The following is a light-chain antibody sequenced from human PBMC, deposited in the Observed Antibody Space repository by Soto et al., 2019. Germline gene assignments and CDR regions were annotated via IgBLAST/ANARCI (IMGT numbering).Light chain of an antibody. CDR2: GAS. V-gene: IGKV3-15*01. J-gene: IGKJ1*01. Sequence: EIVMTQSPATLSVSPEERATLSCRASQSVSSNLAWYQQKPGQAPRLLIYGASTRATGIPARFSGSGSGTEFTLTISSLQSEDFAVYYCQQYNNWPLPWTFGQGTKVEIK. CDR1: QSVSSN. CDR3: QQYNNWPLPWT.